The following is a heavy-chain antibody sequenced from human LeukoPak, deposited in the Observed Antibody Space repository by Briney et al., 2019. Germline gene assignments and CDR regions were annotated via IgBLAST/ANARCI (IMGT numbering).Heavy chain of an antibody. CDR2: ISGSGDST. V-gene: IGHV3-23*01. CDR3: AKVYSSGWYILDY. CDR1: GFTFSSHA. D-gene: IGHD6-19*01. Sequence: GGSLRLSGAASGFTFSSHAMSWVRQAPGKGLEWVSAISGSGDSTYYAGSVKGRFTISRDNSKNTLYLRMNSLRAEDTALYYCAKVYSSGWYILDYWGQGTLVTVSS. J-gene: IGHJ4*02.